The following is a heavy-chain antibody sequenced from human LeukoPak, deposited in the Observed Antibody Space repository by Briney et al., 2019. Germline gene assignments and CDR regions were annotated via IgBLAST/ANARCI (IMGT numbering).Heavy chain of an antibody. D-gene: IGHD2-2*01. J-gene: IGHJ6*02. CDR2: IYPSGST. CDR1: GGSINTYF. Sequence: SETLSLTCTVSGGSINTYFWTWIRQPAGKGLQWIGRIYPSGSTNYSPSLKSRVTISVDTSKNQFSLKLSSVTAADTAVYYCASQPWSDQLPYGMDVWGQGTTVTVSS. V-gene: IGHV4-4*07. CDR3: ASQPWSDQLPYGMDV.